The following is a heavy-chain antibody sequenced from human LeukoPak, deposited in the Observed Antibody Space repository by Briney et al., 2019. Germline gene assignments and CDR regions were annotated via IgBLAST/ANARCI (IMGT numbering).Heavy chain of an antibody. J-gene: IGHJ5*02. V-gene: IGHV4-34*01. CDR1: GGSFSGYY. CDR3: ARQMIHCSSTSCYRGWFDP. D-gene: IGHD2-2*01. Sequence: SETLSLTCAVSGGSFSGYYWSWIRQPPGKGLEWIGEINHSGSTNYNPSLKSRVTISVDTSKNQFSLKLSSVTAADTAVYYCARQMIHCSSTSCYRGWFDPWGQGTLVTVSS. CDR2: INHSGST.